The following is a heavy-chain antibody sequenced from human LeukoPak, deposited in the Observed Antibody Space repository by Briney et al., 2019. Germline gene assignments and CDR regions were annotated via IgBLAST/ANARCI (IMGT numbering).Heavy chain of an antibody. CDR3: ARVRSSSWFDY. D-gene: IGHD6-13*01. CDR2: ISGSGGST. V-gene: IGHV3-23*01. Sequence: GGSLRLSCAASGFTFSSYAMSWVRQAPGKGLEWVSAISGSGGSTYYADSVKGRFTISRDNAKNTLYLQMNSLRAEDTAVYFCARVRSSSWFDYWGQGTLVAVSS. CDR1: GFTFSSYA. J-gene: IGHJ4*02.